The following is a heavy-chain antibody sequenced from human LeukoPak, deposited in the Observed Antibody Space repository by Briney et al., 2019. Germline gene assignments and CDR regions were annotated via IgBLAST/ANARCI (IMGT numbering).Heavy chain of an antibody. D-gene: IGHD3-22*01. CDR2: IKPDASEK. CDR3: VRVRAYTVYSSGRGPADY. Sequence: GGSLRLPCTASEFSFSKYWMGWVRQAPGKGLEWVANIKPDASEKYYVDSVKGRFTVSRDNAKDSLFLQMNRLRAEDTAVYYCVRVRAYTVYSSGRGPADYWGQGTLVTVSS. V-gene: IGHV3-7*01. J-gene: IGHJ4*02. CDR1: EFSFSKYW.